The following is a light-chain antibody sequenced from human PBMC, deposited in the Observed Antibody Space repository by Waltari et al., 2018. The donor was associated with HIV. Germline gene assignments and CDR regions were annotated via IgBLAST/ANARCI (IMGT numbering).Light chain of an antibody. J-gene: IGLJ3*02. CDR1: SEHSNFA. V-gene: IGLV4-69*01. Sequence: QIILTQSPSASASPAASVKLTSTLSSEHSNFAIAWPQQQPEKGPRYLMKLNSDGSHTKGDGIPDRFSGSSSGAERYLSISSLHSDDEADYYCQTWGMGIVVFGGGTKLTVL. CDR3: QTWGMGIVV. CDR2: LNSDGSH.